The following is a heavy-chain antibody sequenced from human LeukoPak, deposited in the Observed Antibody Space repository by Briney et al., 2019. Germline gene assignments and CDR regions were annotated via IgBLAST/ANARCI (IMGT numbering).Heavy chain of an antibody. CDR2: INSDVSIT. CDR3: ARGKLLWFGEFAN. CDR1: GFTFSSHW. J-gene: IGHJ4*02. V-gene: IGHV3-74*01. Sequence: GGSLRLSCAASGFTFSSHWMHWVRQAPGKGLVWVSRINSDVSITSYADSVKGRFTISRDNAKNTLYLQMNSLRAEDTAVYYCARGKLLWFGEFANWGQGTLVTVSP. D-gene: IGHD3-10*01.